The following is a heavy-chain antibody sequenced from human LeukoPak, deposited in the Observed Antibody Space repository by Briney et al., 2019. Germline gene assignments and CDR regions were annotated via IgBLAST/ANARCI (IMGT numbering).Heavy chain of an antibody. CDR2: IYYSGST. J-gene: IGHJ6*03. Sequence: PSETLSLTCTVSGGSISSYYWSWIRQPPGKGLEWIGYIYYSGSTNYNPSLKSRVTISVDTSKNQFSLKLSSVTAADTAVYYCARVRYYYDSTGSNYYMDVWGKGTTVTVSS. CDR1: GGSISSYY. CDR3: ARVRYYYDSTGSNYYMDV. V-gene: IGHV4-59*08. D-gene: IGHD3-22*01.